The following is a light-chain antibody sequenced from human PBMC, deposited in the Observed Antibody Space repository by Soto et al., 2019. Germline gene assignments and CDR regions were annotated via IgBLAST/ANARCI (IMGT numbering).Light chain of an antibody. Sequence: EIVLPQSPATLSLSPGERATLSCRASQSVTSYLAWYQHKPGQAPRLLIYDASNRATGIPARVSGSGSGTDFTLTISSLEPEDSAVYYCQQRSNWPLTFGGGTKVDIK. CDR1: QSVTSY. J-gene: IGKJ4*01. CDR2: DAS. CDR3: QQRSNWPLT. V-gene: IGKV3-11*01.